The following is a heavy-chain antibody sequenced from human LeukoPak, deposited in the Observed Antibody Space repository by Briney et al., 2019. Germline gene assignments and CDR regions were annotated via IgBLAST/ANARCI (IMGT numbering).Heavy chain of an antibody. Sequence: AGGSLRLSCAASGFTFSSYWMSWVRQAPGKGLEWVANIKQDGSEKYYVDSVKGRFTISRDNAKNSLYLQMNSLRAEDTAVYYCARARPRPYSGSHYHFDYWGQGTLVTVSS. D-gene: IGHD1-26*01. CDR3: ARARPRPYSGSHYHFDY. CDR2: IKQDGSEK. CDR1: GFTFSSYW. V-gene: IGHV3-7*01. J-gene: IGHJ4*02.